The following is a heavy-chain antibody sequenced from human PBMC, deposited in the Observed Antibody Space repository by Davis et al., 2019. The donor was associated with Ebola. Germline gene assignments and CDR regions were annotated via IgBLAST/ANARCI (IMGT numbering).Heavy chain of an antibody. CDR2: IYHSGST. V-gene: IGHV4-4*02. CDR1: GGSISSSNW. D-gene: IGHD3-22*01. Sequence: GSLRLSCAVSGGSISSSNWWSWVRQPPGKGLEWIGEIYHSGSTNYNPSLKSRVTISVDKSKNQFSLKLSSVTAADTAVYYCARGGTYYYDSSGYYSLNYFDYWGQGTLVTVSS. CDR3: ARGGTYYYDSSGYYSLNYFDY. J-gene: IGHJ4*02.